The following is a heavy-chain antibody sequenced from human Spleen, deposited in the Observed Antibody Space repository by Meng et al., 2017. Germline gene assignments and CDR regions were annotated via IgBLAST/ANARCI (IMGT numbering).Heavy chain of an antibody. D-gene: IGHD5-12*01. V-gene: IGHV3-23*01. Sequence: GESLKISCAASGFTFSSHAMSWVRLPPGKGLEWVSVISASGGTTYYADSVKGRFAISRDNSKNTLYLQMNSLRVEDTAVYFCAGFSYSGYGLGFWGQGTLVTVSS. CDR3: AGFSYSGYGLGF. CDR2: ISASGGTT. J-gene: IGHJ4*02. CDR1: GFTFSSHA.